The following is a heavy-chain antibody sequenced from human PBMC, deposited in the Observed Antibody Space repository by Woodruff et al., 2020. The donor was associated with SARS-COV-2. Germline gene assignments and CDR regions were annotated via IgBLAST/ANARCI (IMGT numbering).Heavy chain of an antibody. Sequence: DPEDGETIYAQKFQGRVTMTEDTSTDTAYMELSSLRSEDTAVYYCATARVFGVANWFDPWGQGTLVTVSS. D-gene: IGHD3-3*01. V-gene: IGHV1-24*01. CDR2: DPEDGET. CDR3: ATARVFGVANWFDP. J-gene: IGHJ5*02.